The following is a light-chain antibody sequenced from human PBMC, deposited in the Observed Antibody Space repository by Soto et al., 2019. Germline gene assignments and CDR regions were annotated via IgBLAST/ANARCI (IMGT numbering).Light chain of an antibody. CDR1: QTINNY. CDR2: TTS. J-gene: IGKJ4*01. V-gene: IGKV1-39*01. CDR3: QQSFSTPQT. Sequence: DIQMTQSPSSLSASLGDRVTITCRASQTINNYLNWYQQKPGKAPRLMIHTTSNLQSGVPSRFSASGTGTDFTLTISSLQPEDSATYYCQQSFSTPQTVARGTKLDIK.